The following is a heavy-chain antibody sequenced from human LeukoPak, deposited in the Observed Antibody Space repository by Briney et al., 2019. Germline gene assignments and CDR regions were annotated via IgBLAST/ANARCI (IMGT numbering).Heavy chain of an antibody. CDR1: GGTFSSYG. CDR2: IIPIFGTA. CDR3: ARGGAVTITLAGTGGAFDI. J-gene: IGHJ3*02. V-gene: IGHV1-69*06. Sequence: GASVKVSCKASGGTFSSYGISWVRQAPGQGLEWMGGIIPIFGTANYAQKFQGRVTITADKSTSTAYMELSSLRSEDTAVYYCARGGAVTITLAGTGGAFDIWGQGTMVTVSS. D-gene: IGHD6-19*01.